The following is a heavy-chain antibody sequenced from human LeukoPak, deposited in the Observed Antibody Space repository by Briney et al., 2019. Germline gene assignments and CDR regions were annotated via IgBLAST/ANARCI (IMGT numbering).Heavy chain of an antibody. Sequence: SETLSLTCAVSGGSISSGGYSWSWIRQPPGKGLEWIGYIYHSGSTYYNPSLKSRVTISVDRSKNQFSLKLSSVTAADTAVYYCARARRMDTAMVTGFDYWGQGTLVTVSS. D-gene: IGHD5-18*01. CDR1: GGSISSGGYS. CDR2: IYHSGST. J-gene: IGHJ4*02. V-gene: IGHV4-30-2*01. CDR3: ARARRMDTAMVTGFDY.